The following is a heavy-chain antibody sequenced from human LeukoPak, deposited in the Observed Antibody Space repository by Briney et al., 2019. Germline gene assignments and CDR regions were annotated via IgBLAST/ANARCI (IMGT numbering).Heavy chain of an antibody. CDR3: ARGGPDIVVVPAAKRVYNWFDP. CDR1: GGTFSSYA. Sequence: SVKVSCKASGGTFSSYAISWERQAPGQGLEWMGGIIPIFGTANYAQKFQGRVTITADESTSTAYMELSSLRSEDTAVYYCARGGPDIVVVPAAKRVYNWFDPWGQGTLVTVSS. J-gene: IGHJ5*02. CDR2: IIPIFGTA. V-gene: IGHV1-69*01. D-gene: IGHD2-2*01.